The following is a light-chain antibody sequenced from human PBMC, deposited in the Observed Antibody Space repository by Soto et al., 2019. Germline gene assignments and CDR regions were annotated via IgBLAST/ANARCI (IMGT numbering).Light chain of an antibody. J-gene: IGLJ3*02. CDR2: KNN. CDR3: AAWDDSLSGHWV. V-gene: IGLV1-47*01. Sequence: QSVLTQPPSASGTPGQRVTISCSGGSYNIGKNLVYWYQQRPGTAPKLLIFKNNARPPGVPDRFSGSNSGSSASLAISGLRSEDEADYFCAAWDDSLSGHWVFGGGTKLTVL. CDR1: SYNIGKNL.